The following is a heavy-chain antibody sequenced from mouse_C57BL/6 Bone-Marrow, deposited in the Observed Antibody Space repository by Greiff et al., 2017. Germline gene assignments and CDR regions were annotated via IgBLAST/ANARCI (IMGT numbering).Heavy chain of an antibody. D-gene: IGHD2-2*01. J-gene: IGHJ1*03. CDR1: GFNIKDYY. Sequence: EVQLQESGAELVKPGASVKLSCTASGFNIKDYYMHWVKQRPEQGLEWIGSIDPEDGETKYAPKFQGKATITADTSSNTAYLQLSSLTSEDTAVYYCASPRGYHWYFDVWGTGTTVTVSS. CDR2: IDPEDGET. CDR3: ASPRGYHWYFDV. V-gene: IGHV14-2*01.